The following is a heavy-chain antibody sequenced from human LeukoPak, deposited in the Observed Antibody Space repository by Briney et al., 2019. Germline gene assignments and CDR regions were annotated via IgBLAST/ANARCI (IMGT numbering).Heavy chain of an antibody. J-gene: IGHJ4*02. CDR1: GYTFTGYY. CDR2: INPNSGGT. Sequence: GASVKVSCKASGYTFTGYYMYWVRQAPGQGLEWMGWINPNSGGTNYAQKFQGRVTMTRDTSISTAYMELSRLRSDDTAVYYCARDKDPMSGSGSSDYWGQGTLVTVSS. CDR3: ARDKDPMSGSGSSDY. V-gene: IGHV1-2*02. D-gene: IGHD3-10*01.